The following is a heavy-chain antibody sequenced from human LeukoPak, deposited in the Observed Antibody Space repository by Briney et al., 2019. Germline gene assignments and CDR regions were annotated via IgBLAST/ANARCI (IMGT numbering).Heavy chain of an antibody. CDR1: GSSISSSSYY. D-gene: IGHD2-15*01. CDR2: IYYSGST. CDR3: ARVVVVVTTWVFPYFDY. Sequence: PSETLSLTCTVSGSSISSSSYYWGWIRQPPGKGLEWIGSIYYSGSTYYNPSLKSRVTISVDTSKNQFSLKLSSVTAADTAVYYCARVVVVVTTWVFPYFDYWGQGTLVTVSS. V-gene: IGHV4-39*01. J-gene: IGHJ4*02.